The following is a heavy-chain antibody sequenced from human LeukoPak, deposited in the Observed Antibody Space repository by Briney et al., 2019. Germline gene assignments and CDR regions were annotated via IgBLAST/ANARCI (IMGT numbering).Heavy chain of an antibody. D-gene: IGHD2-2*01. CDR2: IHHSGST. J-gene: IGHJ6*04. Sequence: SETLSLTCVVSDYSISSAYYWGWIRQPPAKGLEWIGSIHHSGSTYYNPSLKSRVTISVDTSKNHFSLKLSAVTAADTSVYYCARDRLGTYCSSTNCYYYGMDVWGKGTTVTVSS. V-gene: IGHV4-38-2*02. CDR1: DYSISSAYY. CDR3: ARDRLGTYCSSTNCYYYGMDV.